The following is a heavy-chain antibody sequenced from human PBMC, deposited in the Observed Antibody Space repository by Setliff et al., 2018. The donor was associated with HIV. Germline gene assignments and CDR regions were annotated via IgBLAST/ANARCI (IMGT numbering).Heavy chain of an antibody. CDR2: ISGGST. CDR1: GFTVSGYY. J-gene: IGHJ3*02. V-gene: IGHV3-21*01. CDR3: ARDRGRPDSFDI. Sequence: GGSLRLSCAASGFTVSGYYMAWVRQAPGKGLEWVSSISGGSTYYADSVKGRFTMSRDNAKNTLYLQMNSLRAEDTALYFCARDRGRPDSFDIWGQGTMVTVSS. D-gene: IGHD1-26*01.